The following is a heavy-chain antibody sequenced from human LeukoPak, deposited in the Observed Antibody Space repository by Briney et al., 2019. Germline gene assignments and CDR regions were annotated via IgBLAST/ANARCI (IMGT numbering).Heavy chain of an antibody. D-gene: IGHD3-22*01. V-gene: IGHV4-59*01. CDR1: GGSISSYY. CDR3: ARRSGYYRDFDD. J-gene: IGHJ4*02. CDR2: IYYSGST. Sequence: KTSETLSLTCTVSGGSISSYYWSWIRQPPGKGLEWIGYIYYSGSTNYNPSLKSRVTISVDTSKNQFSLKLSSVTAADTAVYYCARRSGYYRDFDDSGQRALVTVSS.